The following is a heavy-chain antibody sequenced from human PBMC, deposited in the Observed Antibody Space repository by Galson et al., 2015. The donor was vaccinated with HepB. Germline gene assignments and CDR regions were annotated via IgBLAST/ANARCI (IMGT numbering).Heavy chain of an antibody. J-gene: IGHJ4*02. D-gene: IGHD3-22*01. CDR2: IKSKTDGGTT. V-gene: IGHV3-15*07. CDR3: TAVGYYYDSSGYYYNYFDY. CDR1: GFTFSNAW. Sequence: SLRLSCAASGFTFSNAWVNWVRQAPGKGLEWVGRIKSKTDGGTTDYAAPVKGRFTISRDDSKNTLYLQMNSLKTEDTAVYYCTAVGYYYDSSGYYYNYFDYWGQGTLVTVSS.